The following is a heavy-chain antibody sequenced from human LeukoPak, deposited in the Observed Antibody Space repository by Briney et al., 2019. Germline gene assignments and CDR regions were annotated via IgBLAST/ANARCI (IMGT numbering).Heavy chain of an antibody. Sequence: ASVKVSCKASGYTFTSYGISWVRQAPGQGLEWMGWINPHSGGTNYAQKFQGGVTMTRDMSITTAYTELSSLRSDDTAVYYCARDVGEYCSSINCYASHYWGQGTLVTVSS. V-gene: IGHV1-2*02. CDR3: ARDVGEYCSSINCYASHY. CDR1: GYTFTSYG. J-gene: IGHJ4*02. CDR2: INPHSGGT. D-gene: IGHD2-2*01.